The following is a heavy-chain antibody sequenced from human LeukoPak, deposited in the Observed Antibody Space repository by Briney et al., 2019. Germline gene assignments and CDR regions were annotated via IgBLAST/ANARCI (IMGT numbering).Heavy chain of an antibody. Sequence: ASVKVSCKASGYTFTSYDINWVRQATGQGLEWMGWMNPNSGNTGYAQKFQGRVTITRNTSISTAYMELSSLRSEDTAVYYCARSLIYSGYDSWREYYFDYWGQGTLVTVSS. CDR1: GYTFTSYD. J-gene: IGHJ4*02. CDR2: MNPNSGNT. CDR3: ARSLIYSGYDSWREYYFDY. V-gene: IGHV1-8*03. D-gene: IGHD5-12*01.